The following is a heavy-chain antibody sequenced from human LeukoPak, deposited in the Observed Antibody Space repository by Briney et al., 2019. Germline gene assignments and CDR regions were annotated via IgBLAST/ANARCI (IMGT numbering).Heavy chain of an antibody. D-gene: IGHD5-24*01. CDR2: ISWDGGST. V-gene: IGHV3-43D*03. CDR1: GFTFDDYA. Sequence: GSLRLSCAASGFTFDDYAMHWVRQAPGKGLEWVSLISWDGGSTYYADSVKGRFTISRDNSKNSLYLQMNSLRAEDTALYYCAKDNHRMATTTRFDYWGQGTLVTVSS. CDR3: AKDNHRMATTTRFDY. J-gene: IGHJ4*02.